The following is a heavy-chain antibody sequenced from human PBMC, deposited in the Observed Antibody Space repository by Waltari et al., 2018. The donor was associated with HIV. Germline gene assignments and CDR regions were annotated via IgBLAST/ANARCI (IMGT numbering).Heavy chain of an antibody. Sequence: QEQLLQSPTEVRRPAASVRVSCRISGYNFVNHDIPWVRQTIGEGLQWMGCNNPKTGDTHSLEKYWGRLTLTRNFSTATSYLDLTNLTRDDTATYEWTRCLALRIAGAGADGWGQGTPVIV. J-gene: IGHJ4*02. V-gene: IGHV1-8*01. CDR1: GYNFVNHD. CDR2: NNPKTGDT. D-gene: IGHD5-12*01. CDR3: TRCLALRIAGAGADG.